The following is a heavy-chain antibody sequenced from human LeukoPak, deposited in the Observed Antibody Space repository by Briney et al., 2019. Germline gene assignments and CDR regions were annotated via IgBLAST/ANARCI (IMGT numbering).Heavy chain of an antibody. J-gene: IGHJ5*02. D-gene: IGHD3-3*01. CDR1: GFTVSSNY. CDR3: ARDFDSYNWFDP. Sequence: GGSLRLSCAASGFTVSSNYMSWVRQAPGKGLEWVSVICSGGSTYYADSVKGRFTISRDNSKNTLYLQMNSLRAEDTAVYYCARDFDSYNWFDPWGQGTLVTVSS. V-gene: IGHV3-66*02. CDR2: ICSGGST.